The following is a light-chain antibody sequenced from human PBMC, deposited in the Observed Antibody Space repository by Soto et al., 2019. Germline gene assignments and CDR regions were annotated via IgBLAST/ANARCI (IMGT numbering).Light chain of an antibody. V-gene: IGKV1-5*03. J-gene: IGKJ4*01. CDR2: KAS. Sequence: DIQMTQSPSTLSASVGDRVTITCRASQSISRSLAWYQQKPGKAPNLLIYKASSLQSGVPSRFSGSGSGTEFTLTISSLQPDDFATYYCQQYNSYPLTFGGGTKVEI. CDR3: QQYNSYPLT. CDR1: QSISRS.